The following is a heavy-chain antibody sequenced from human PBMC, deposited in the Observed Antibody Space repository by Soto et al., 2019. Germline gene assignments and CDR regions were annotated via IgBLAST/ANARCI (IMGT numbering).Heavy chain of an antibody. Sequence: ASVKVSCKASGYTFTSYAMHWVRQAPGQRLEWMGWINAGNGNTKYSQKFQGRVTITRDTSASTAYMELSSLRSEDTAVYYCAKSPSVVLVPSTLGGNNWFDPWGQGTLVTVSS. CDR2: INAGNGNT. CDR1: GYTFTSYA. D-gene: IGHD2-15*01. V-gene: IGHV1-3*01. J-gene: IGHJ5*02. CDR3: AKSPSVVLVPSTLGGNNWFDP.